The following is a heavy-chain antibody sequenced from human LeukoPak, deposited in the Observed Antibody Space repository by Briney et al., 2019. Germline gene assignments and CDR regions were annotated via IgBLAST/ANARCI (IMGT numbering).Heavy chain of an antibody. D-gene: IGHD4-17*01. V-gene: IGHV3-23*01. CDR3: AKEDGDYLVDV. CDR1: GFTVSSSW. Sequence: GRSLRPSCAAAGFTVSSSWINWVRQPPGKWLEWVSSISGSGGSTYYADSVKGRFTISRDNSKNPLYLQMNSLRAEDTAVYYCAKEDGDYLVDVWGKGTTVTVSS. CDR2: ISGSGGST. J-gene: IGHJ6*04.